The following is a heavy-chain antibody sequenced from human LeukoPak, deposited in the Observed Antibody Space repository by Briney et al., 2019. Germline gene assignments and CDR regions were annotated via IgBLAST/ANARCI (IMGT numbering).Heavy chain of an antibody. J-gene: IGHJ4*02. CDR1: GFTFSSCG. Sequence: PGRSLRLSCAASGFTFSSCGMHWVRQAPGKGLEWVAVISYDGSNKYYADSVKGRFTISRDNSKNTLYLQMNSLRAEDTAVYYCAKENGDGYNYYFDYWGQGTLVTVSS. D-gene: IGHD5-24*01. V-gene: IGHV3-30*18. CDR3: AKENGDGYNYYFDY. CDR2: ISYDGSNK.